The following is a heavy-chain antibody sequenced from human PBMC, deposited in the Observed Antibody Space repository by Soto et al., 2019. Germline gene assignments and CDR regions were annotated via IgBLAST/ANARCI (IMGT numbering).Heavy chain of an antibody. CDR2: IYYSGIT. D-gene: IGHD5-18*01. CDR1: GASISSSSYY. CDR3: VLGWSGYRYGLFDP. V-gene: IGHV4-39*01. J-gene: IGHJ5*02. Sequence: PXETLSSTCPVSGASISSSSYYWGWIRQPPGKGLEWSGSIYYSGITYYNPSLKSRVTISVDTSKNQFSLKLSSVTAADTAVYYCVLGWSGYRYGLFDPWGQGTLVTVYS.